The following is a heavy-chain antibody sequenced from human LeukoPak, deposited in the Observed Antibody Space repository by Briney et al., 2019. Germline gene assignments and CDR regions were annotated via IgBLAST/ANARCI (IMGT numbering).Heavy chain of an antibody. Sequence: GGSLRLSCAASGFTFSDSGMYWVRQSPGKGLEWVALIWYDGSNKYYADYVKGRFTIDRDNSKKTLYLQMNSLRAEDTAVYYCAKGRWVQPAGYLDFSGQGTLVTVSA. J-gene: IGHJ4*02. D-gene: IGHD5-24*01. CDR1: GFTFSDSG. V-gene: IGHV3-33*06. CDR2: IWYDGSNK. CDR3: AKGRWVQPAGYLDF.